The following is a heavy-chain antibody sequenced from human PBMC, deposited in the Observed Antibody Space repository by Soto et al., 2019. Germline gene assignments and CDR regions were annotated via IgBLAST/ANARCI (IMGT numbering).Heavy chain of an antibody. D-gene: IGHD6-13*01. J-gene: IGHJ5*02. CDR3: ASIAAAQENWFDP. V-gene: IGHV4-61*01. Sequence: SETLSLTCTVSGGSVSSGSYYWSWIRQPPGKGLEWIGYIYYSGSTNYNPSLKRRVTISVDTSKNQFSLKLSSVTAADTAVYYCASIAAAQENWFDPWGQGTLVTVSS. CDR2: IYYSGST. CDR1: GGSVSSGSYY.